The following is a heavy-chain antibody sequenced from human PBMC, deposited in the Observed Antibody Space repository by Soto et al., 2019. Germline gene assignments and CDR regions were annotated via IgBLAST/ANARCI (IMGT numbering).Heavy chain of an antibody. CDR1: GYTFTSYG. CDR2: ISAYNGNT. V-gene: IGHV1-18*01. D-gene: IGHD3-16*01. CDR3: ARDGALGETYYYYGMDV. J-gene: IGHJ6*02. Sequence: QVQLVQSGAEVKKPGASVKVSCKASGYTFTSYGISWVRQAPGQGLEWMGWISAYNGNTNYAQKLQGRVTMTTDTPTSTAYRELRGLRSDDTAVYYCARDGALGETYYYYGMDVGGQGTTVTVSS.